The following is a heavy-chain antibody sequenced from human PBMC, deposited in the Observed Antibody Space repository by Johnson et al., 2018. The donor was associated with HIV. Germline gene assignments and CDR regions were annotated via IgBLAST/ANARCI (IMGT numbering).Heavy chain of an antibody. D-gene: IGHD4-23*01. CDR2: ISYDGSNK. Sequence: QVLLVESGGGVVQPGRSLRLSCAASGFTFSSYAMHWVRQAPGKGLEWVAVISYDGSNKNHADSVKGRFTISRDNSKNTLYLQMNSLRAEDTAVYYCARRTVVTPGAFDIWGQGTMVTVSS. CDR3: ARRTVVTPGAFDI. V-gene: IGHV3-30*14. J-gene: IGHJ3*02. CDR1: GFTFSSYA.